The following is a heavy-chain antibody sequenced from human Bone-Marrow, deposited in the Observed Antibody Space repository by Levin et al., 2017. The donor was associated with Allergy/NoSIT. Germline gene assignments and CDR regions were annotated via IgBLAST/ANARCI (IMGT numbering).Heavy chain of an antibody. CDR2: VYSSGST. D-gene: IGHD5-24*01. V-gene: IGHV4-31*03. Sequence: TPSETLSLTCTVSGGSISRQGYYYNWIRQHPAKGLEWIGNVYSSGSTSYNPSLKSRITISVDTSKNQVSLTLNSVTAADTAVYYCATGGAVATPYFDPWGQGTLVSVFS. CDR3: ATGGAVATPYFDP. J-gene: IGHJ5*02. CDR1: GGSISRQGYY.